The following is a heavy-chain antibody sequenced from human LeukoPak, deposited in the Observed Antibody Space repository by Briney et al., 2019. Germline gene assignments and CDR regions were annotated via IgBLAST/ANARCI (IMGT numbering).Heavy chain of an antibody. D-gene: IGHD2-2*01. CDR3: ARGRGYCSSTSCYVRYYYGMDV. CDR1: GGSFSGYY. Sequence: SETLSLTCAVYGGSFSGYYWSWIRQPPGKGLEWIGEINHSGSTNYNPSLKSRVTISVDTSKNQFSLKLSSVTAAGTAVYYCARGRGYCSSTSCYVRYYYGMDVWGQGTTVTVSS. CDR2: INHSGST. V-gene: IGHV4-34*01. J-gene: IGHJ6*02.